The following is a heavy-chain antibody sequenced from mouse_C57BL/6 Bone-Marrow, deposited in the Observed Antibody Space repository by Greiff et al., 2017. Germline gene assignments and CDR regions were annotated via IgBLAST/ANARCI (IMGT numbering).Heavy chain of an antibody. J-gene: IGHJ3*01. CDR2: ISTLAYSI. CDR3: VRVFRNGFAY. Sequence: EVQLVASGGGLVQPGGSRKLSCAASGFTFSDYGMAWVRQAPGKGPEWIAFISTLAYSIYSADTVPVRFTISRENAKNTLYLEMSSLRSEDTAMYYCVRVFRNGFAYWGQGTLVTVSA. CDR1: GFTFSDYG. D-gene: IGHD3-2*02. V-gene: IGHV5-15*02.